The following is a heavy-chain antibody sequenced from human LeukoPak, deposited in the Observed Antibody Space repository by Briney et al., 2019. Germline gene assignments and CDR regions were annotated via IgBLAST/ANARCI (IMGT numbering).Heavy chain of an antibody. V-gene: IGHV4-4*02. J-gene: IGHJ6*03. CDR3: AREGSRRLYMDV. CDR1: GGSISSGNW. Sequence: ASETLSLTCTVSGGSISSGNWWSWVRQPPGKGLEWLGEIFHNGTTNYNPSLKSRVTISLDKSNNQFSLKLSSVTAADTAVYSCAREGSRRLYMDVWGKGTTVTVSS. CDR2: IFHNGTT. D-gene: IGHD1-26*01.